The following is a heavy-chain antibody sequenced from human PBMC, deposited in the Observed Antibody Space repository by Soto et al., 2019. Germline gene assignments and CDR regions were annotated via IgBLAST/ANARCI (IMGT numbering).Heavy chain of an antibody. CDR1: SGAISSGDYF. V-gene: IGHV4-31*03. D-gene: IGHD3-16*02. CDR3: ARGGIRYANNPYAMDV. Sequence: SETLSLTCSVSSGAISSGDYFWSWIRQPPGEGLGWIGYIYYSGSTYYNPSLESRVTVSVDTSKNQFSLRLSSMTAADTAVYYCARGGIRYANNPYAMDVWGQGTTVTVSS. J-gene: IGHJ6*02. CDR2: IYYSGST.